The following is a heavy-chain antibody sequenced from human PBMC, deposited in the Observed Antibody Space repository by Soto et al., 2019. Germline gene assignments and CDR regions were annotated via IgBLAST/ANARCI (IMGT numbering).Heavy chain of an antibody. J-gene: IGHJ4*02. CDR1: GFTFSSYA. CDR3: AKFGMATTKRSPPYYIDY. Sequence: GGSLRLSCAASGFTFSSYAMSWVRQAPGKGLEWVASISGSGGGTYYADSVKGGFTFSSDNSKNTPYMQMKSLRAEETALYYCAKFGMATTKRSPPYYIDYWGQGALVTVSS. CDR2: ISGSGGGT. D-gene: IGHD1-1*01. V-gene: IGHV3-23*01.